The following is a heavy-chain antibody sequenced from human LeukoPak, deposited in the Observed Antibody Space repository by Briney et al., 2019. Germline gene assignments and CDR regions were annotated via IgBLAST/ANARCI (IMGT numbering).Heavy chain of an antibody. CDR3: ATQYSSAWKLFEY. CDR2: ICSGSTYI. J-gene: IGHJ4*02. Sequence: PGGSLRLPCAASGSTFSSYSMNWLRQAPGKGLEWVSSICSGSTYIYYADSVKSRFTISRDNPKSSLYLQMNRLRAEDTAVYYCATQYSSAWKLFEYWGQGTLVTVSS. V-gene: IGHV3-21*01. D-gene: IGHD6-19*01. CDR1: GSTFSSYS.